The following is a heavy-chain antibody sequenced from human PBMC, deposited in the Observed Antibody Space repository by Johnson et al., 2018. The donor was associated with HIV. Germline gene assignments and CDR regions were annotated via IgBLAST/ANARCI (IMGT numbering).Heavy chain of an antibody. J-gene: IGHJ3*02. CDR3: ARTLKWELGLPDWDAFDI. D-gene: IGHD1-26*01. Sequence: QVQLVESGGGVVQPGRSLRVSCAASGFTFSSYGMHWVRQAPGKGLEWVAVIWYDGSNKYYADSVKGRFTISRDNSKNTLYLQMNSLRAEDTALYYCARTLKWELGLPDWDAFDIWGQGTMVTVSS. V-gene: IGHV3-33*01. CDR1: GFTFSSYG. CDR2: IWYDGSNK.